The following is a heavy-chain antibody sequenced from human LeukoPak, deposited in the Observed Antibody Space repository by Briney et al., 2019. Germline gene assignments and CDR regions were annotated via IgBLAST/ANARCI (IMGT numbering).Heavy chain of an antibody. CDR2: MNPNSGNT. Sequence: ASVKVSCKASGYTFTSYDINWVRQATGQGLEWMGWMNPNSGNTGYAQKFQGRVTMTRNTSISTAYMELSSLRSEDTAVYYCARRSLGYSGYDLRLGYWGQGTLATVSS. J-gene: IGHJ4*02. CDR1: GYTFTSYD. D-gene: IGHD5-12*01. CDR3: ARRSLGYSGYDLRLGY. V-gene: IGHV1-8*01.